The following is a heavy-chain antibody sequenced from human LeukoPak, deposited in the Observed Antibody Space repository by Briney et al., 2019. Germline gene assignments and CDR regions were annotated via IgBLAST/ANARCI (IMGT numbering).Heavy chain of an antibody. CDR3: ARDPTMIVVASTPEAFDV. CDR2: IYYSGST. Sequence: PSQTLSLTCTVPGGSISSGDYYWSWIRQPPGKGLEWIGYIYYSGSTYYNPSLKSRVTISVDTSKNQFSLKLSSVTAADTAVYYCARDPTMIVVASTPEAFDVWGQGTMVTVSS. D-gene: IGHD3-22*01. V-gene: IGHV4-30-4*08. J-gene: IGHJ3*01. CDR1: GGSISSGDYY.